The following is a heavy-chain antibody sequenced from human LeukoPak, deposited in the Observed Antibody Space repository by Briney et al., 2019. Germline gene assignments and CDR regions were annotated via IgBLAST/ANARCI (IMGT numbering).Heavy chain of an antibody. CDR1: GGTFSSYA. V-gene: IGHV1-69*13. CDR2: IIPIFGTA. CDR3: ARDCSGGSCYPRGPRRLNWFGP. D-gene: IGHD2-15*01. Sequence: GASVKVSCKASGGTFSSYAISWVRQAPGQGLEWMGGIIPIFGTANYAQKFQGRVTITADESTSTAYMELSSLRSEDTAVYYCARDCSGGSCYPRGPRRLNWFGPWGQGTLVTVSS. J-gene: IGHJ5*02.